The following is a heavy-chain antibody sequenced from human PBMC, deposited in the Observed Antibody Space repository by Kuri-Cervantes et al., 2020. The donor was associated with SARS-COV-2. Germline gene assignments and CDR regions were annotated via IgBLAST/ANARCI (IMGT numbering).Heavy chain of an antibody. V-gene: IGHV3-30*02. CDR2: IWYDGSSK. CDR3: AKSTGGGYYYYYMDV. CDR1: GFTFSSYG. D-gene: IGHD2-15*01. Sequence: GESLKISCAASGFTFSSYGMHWVRQAPGKGLEWVAVIWYDGSSKYYADSVKGRFTISRDNSKNTLYLQMNSLRAEDTAVYYCAKSTGGGYYYYYMDVWGKGTTVTVSS. J-gene: IGHJ6*03.